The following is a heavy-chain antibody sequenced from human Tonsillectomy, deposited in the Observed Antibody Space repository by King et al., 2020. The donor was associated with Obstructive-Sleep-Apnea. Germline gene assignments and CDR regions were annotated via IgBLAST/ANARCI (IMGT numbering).Heavy chain of an antibody. CDR3: ARDAADSSHEDDAFDI. D-gene: IGHD6-19*01. V-gene: IGHV3-48*04. Sequence: EVQLVEAGGDLVQPGGALRLSCAASGFTFSTYSLNWVRQAPGKGLEWFSYFISSSITIYYADSVRGRFTVSRDNGKNSLYLQSKSLRAEDTAIYYCARDAADSSHEDDAFDIWGQGTMVTVSS. CDR1: GFTFSTYS. J-gene: IGHJ3*02. CDR2: FISSSITI.